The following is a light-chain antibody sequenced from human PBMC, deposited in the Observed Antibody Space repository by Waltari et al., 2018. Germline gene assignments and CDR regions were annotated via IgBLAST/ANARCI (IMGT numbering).Light chain of an antibody. J-gene: IGKJ4*01. CDR2: DTS. V-gene: IGKV3-11*01. CDR1: QSVSNS. Sequence: EVVLTQSPATLSLSPGEGVTLSCRASQSVSNSLAWYQQKPGQPPRLLIYDTSNRASGIPARFSASGSGTDFTLSITSLEPEDFAVYYCQQRNIWPLTFGGGTKVEIK. CDR3: QQRNIWPLT.